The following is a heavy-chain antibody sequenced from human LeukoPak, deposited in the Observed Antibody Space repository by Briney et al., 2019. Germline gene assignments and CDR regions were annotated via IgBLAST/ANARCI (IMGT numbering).Heavy chain of an antibody. V-gene: IGHV4-34*01. CDR1: GGSFSGYY. CDR3: ARASPPVGYYYYMDV. D-gene: IGHD1-26*01. J-gene: IGHJ6*03. CDR2: INHSGST. Sequence: SETLSLTCAVYGGSFSGYYWSWIRQPPGKGLEWIGEINHSGSTNYNPSLKSRVSISVDTSKNQFSLKLSSVTAADTAVYYCARASPPVGYYYYMDVWGKGTTVTVSS.